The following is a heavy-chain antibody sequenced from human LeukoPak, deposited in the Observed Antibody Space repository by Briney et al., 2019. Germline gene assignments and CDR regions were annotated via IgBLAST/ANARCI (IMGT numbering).Heavy chain of an antibody. D-gene: IGHD3-3*01. CDR1: GFTFSDYY. CDR3: ARDHYDFWSGYLSVGNWFDP. Sequence: GGSLRLSCAAPGFTFSDYYMSWIRQAPGKGLEWVSYISSSGSTIYYADSVKGRFTISRDNAKNSLYLQMNSPRAEDTAVYYCARDHYDFWSGYLSVGNWFDPWGQGTLVTVSS. V-gene: IGHV3-11*04. CDR2: ISSSGSTI. J-gene: IGHJ5*02.